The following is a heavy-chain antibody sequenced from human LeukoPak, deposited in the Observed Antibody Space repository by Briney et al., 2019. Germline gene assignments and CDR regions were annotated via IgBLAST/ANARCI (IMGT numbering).Heavy chain of an antibody. V-gene: IGHV3-7*01. Sequence: GGSLRLSCAASGFMFNNYWMSWVRQPPGKGLEGVANIKEDGSEKYYVDSVKGRFTISRDNAKNLLYLQMNSLRAEDTAVYYCATCPTDKYDDDHADYWGQGSLVTVSS. CDR1: GFMFNNYW. CDR2: IKEDGSEK. J-gene: IGHJ4*02. D-gene: IGHD3-3*01. CDR3: ATCPTDKYDDDHADY.